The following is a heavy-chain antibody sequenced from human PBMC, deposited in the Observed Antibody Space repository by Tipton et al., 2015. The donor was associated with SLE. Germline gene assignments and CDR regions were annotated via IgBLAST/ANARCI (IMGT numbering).Heavy chain of an antibody. Sequence: TLSLTCTVSGGSIRSGSYYLSWIRQPAGKGLEWIGRFFTSGSTNYNPSLKSRVAISVDTSKNQFSLNLSSVTAADTAVYYCARRLLEWLFDYWGQGTLVTVSS. V-gene: IGHV4-61*02. J-gene: IGHJ4*02. D-gene: IGHD3-3*01. CDR3: ARRLLEWLFDY. CDR1: GGSIRSGSYY. CDR2: FFTSGST.